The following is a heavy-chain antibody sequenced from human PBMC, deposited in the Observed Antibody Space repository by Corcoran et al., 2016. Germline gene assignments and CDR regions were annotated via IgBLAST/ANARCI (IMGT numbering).Heavy chain of an antibody. V-gene: IGHV4-59*01. CDR3: AREGYCSGGSCYPGLNWFDP. D-gene: IGHD2-15*01. CDR2: IYYSGST. Sequence: QVQLQESGPGLVKPSETLSLTCTVSGGSISSYYWSWIRQPPGKGLEWIGYIYYSGSTNYNPSLKSRVTISVDTSKNQFSLKLSSVTAADTAVYYCAREGYCSGGSCYPGLNWFDPWGQGTLVTVSS. CDR1: GGSISSYY. J-gene: IGHJ5*02.